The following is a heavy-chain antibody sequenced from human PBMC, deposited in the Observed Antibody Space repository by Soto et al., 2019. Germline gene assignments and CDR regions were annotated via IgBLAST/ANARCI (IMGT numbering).Heavy chain of an antibody. V-gene: IGHV4-39*01. CDR3: VSQRTTVPTHAYCDY. D-gene: IGHD4-17*01. CDR2: VYYRGRS. Sequence: SETLSLTCTVSGGSVTNSSYYWGWIRQSPGNGLEWIGSVYYRGRSYSKSSVKSGVTISVVTSENRFSLRLNSVTASDTTAYFCVSQRTTVPTHAYCDYWGPGARVTVAS. J-gene: IGHJ4*02. CDR1: GGSVTNSSYY.